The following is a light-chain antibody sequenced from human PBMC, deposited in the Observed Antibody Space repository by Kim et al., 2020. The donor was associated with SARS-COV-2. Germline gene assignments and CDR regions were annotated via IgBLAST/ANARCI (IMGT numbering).Light chain of an antibody. J-gene: IGLJ3*02. CDR2: EDN. CDR1: SDGIATNY. CDR3: QSYGSTTVV. V-gene: IGLV6-57*04. Sequence: NFMLTQPHSVSGSPGETITISCTRSSDGIATNYVQWYQQRPGGAPNTIIYEDNLRPSGVSDRFSGSIDSSSNSASLTISGLGTEDEAVYYCQSYGSTTVVFGGGTQLTVL.